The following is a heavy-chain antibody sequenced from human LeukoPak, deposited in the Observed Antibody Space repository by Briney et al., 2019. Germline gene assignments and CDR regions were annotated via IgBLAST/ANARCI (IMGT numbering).Heavy chain of an antibody. Sequence: AASVKVSCKSSGYTFTSYGISWVRQAPGQGLEWMGWISAYNGNTNYAQKLQGRVTMTTDTSTSTAYMELRSLRSDHTAVYYCARGYDIRGYNWFDPGGQGTLVTVSS. V-gene: IGHV1-18*01. D-gene: IGHD3-22*01. J-gene: IGHJ5*02. CDR2: ISAYNGNT. CDR1: GYTFTSYG. CDR3: ARGYDIRGYNWFDP.